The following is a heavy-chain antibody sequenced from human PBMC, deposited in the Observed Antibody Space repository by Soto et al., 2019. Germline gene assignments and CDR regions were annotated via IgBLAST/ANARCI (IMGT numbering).Heavy chain of an antibody. D-gene: IGHD2-15*01. V-gene: IGHV1-69*02. CDR1: GGTFSSYT. CDR2: IIPILGIA. J-gene: IGHJ4*02. CDR3: ARGNLYCSGGSCYQGGDDY. Sequence: SSVKVSCKASGGTFSSYTISWVRQAPGQGLEWMGRIIPILGIANYAQKFQGRVTITADKSTSTAYMELSSLRSEDTAVYYCARGNLYCSGGSCYQGGDDYWGQGTLVTVSS.